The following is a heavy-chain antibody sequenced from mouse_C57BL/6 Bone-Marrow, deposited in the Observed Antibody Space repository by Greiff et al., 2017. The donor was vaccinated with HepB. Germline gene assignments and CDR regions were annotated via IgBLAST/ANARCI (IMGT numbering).Heavy chain of an antibody. CDR2: IWRGGST. Sequence: VKLMESGPGLVQPSQSLSITCTVSGFSLTSYGVHWVRQSPGKGLEWLGVIWRGGSTDYNAAFMSRLSITQDNSKSQVFFKMNSLQADDTAIYYCAKKISRGNDAYWGQGTLVTVSA. CDR3: AKKISRGNDAY. V-gene: IGHV2-5*01. J-gene: IGHJ3*01. D-gene: IGHD2-1*01. CDR1: GFSLTSYG.